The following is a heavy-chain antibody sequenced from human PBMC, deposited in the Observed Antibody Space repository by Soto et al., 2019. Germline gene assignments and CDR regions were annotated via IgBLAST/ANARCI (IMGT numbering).Heavy chain of an antibody. V-gene: IGHV1-8*01. CDR2: MNPNSGNT. Sequence: QVQLVQSGAEVKKPGASVKVSCKASGYSFTNYDINWLRQATGQGLEWLGWMNPNSGNTGYAQNFQGRVTMTRDTSINTAYMELNSLRSDDTAVYYCARRESGCYGGKCFDPWGQGTLVTVSS. D-gene: IGHD6-19*01. J-gene: IGHJ5*02. CDR1: GYSFTNYD. CDR3: ARRESGCYGGKCFDP.